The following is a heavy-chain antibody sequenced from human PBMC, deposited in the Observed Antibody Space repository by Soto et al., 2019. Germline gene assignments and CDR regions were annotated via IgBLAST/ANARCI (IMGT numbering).Heavy chain of an antibody. V-gene: IGHV3-23*01. CDR1: GFTFSNYA. Sequence: GGSLRLSCAASGFTFSNYALSWVRQAPGKGLEWVSTLSGSGGSTYYADSVKGRFTISRDNSKNTLYLQMNSLRAEDTAVYYCAKDTVPVATPWFDPWGQGTLVTVSS. J-gene: IGHJ5*02. CDR3: AKDTVPVATPWFDP. CDR2: LSGSGGST. D-gene: IGHD2-2*01.